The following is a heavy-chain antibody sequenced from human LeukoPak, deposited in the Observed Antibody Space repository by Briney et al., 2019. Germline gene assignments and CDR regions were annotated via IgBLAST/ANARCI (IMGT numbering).Heavy chain of an antibody. D-gene: IGHD3-3*01. V-gene: IGHV3-15*01. CDR3: TTDDDYDFWSGGGVTFDY. Sequence: GGSLRLSCAASGFTFSNAWMSWVRQAPGKGLEWVGRIKSKTDGGTTDYAAPVKGRFTISRDDSKNTLYLQMNSLKTEDTAVYYCTTDDDYDFWSGGGVTFDYWGQGTLVTVSS. CDR1: GFTFSNAW. CDR2: IKSKTDGGTT. J-gene: IGHJ4*02.